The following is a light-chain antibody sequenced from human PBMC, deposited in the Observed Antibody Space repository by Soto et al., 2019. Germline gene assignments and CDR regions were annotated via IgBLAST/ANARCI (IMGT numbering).Light chain of an antibody. CDR2: GAF. V-gene: IGKV3-20*01. CDR1: QSVSSN. Sequence: EIVMTQSPVTLSVSPVERATLSCRASQSVSSNLAWYQQKPGQAPSLLIHGAFTRATGIPDRFSGSGSGTDFTLTISRLEPEDFAVYYCQQYGSLSWTFGQGTKVDIK. J-gene: IGKJ1*01. CDR3: QQYGSLSWT.